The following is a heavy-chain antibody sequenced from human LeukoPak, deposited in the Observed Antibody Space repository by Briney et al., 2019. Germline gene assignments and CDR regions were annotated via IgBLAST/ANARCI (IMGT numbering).Heavy chain of an antibody. D-gene: IGHD3-10*01. Sequence: SGTLSLTCTVSGGSISSSSYYWGWIRQPPGKGLEWIGSIYYSGSTYYNPSLKSRVTISVDTSKNQFSLKLSSVTAADTAVYYCARLRRGFLDYWGQGTLVTVSS. CDR2: IYYSGST. CDR1: GGSISSSSYY. J-gene: IGHJ4*02. V-gene: IGHV4-39*01. CDR3: ARLRRGFLDY.